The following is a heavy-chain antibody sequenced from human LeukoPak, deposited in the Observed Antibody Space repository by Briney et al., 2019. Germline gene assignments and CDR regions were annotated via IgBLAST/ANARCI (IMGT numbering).Heavy chain of an antibody. Sequence: ASVKVSCKPSGYTFTSYDINWVRQATGQGLEWMGWMNPNSSNTGYAQKFQGRVTMTRNTSISTAYMELSSLRSEDTAVYYCARGRGYYGSGSYHDWGQGTLVTVSS. J-gene: IGHJ4*02. D-gene: IGHD3-10*01. V-gene: IGHV1-8*01. CDR3: ARGRGYYGSGSYHD. CDR2: MNPNSSNT. CDR1: GYTFTSYD.